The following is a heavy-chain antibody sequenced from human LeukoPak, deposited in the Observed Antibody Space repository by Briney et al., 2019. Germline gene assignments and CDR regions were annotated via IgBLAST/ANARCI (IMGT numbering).Heavy chain of an antibody. D-gene: IGHD2-2*01. CDR2: IRYDGSNK. J-gene: IGHJ4*02. CDR1: GFTFSSYG. V-gene: IGHV3-30*02. Sequence: GGSLRLSCAASGFTFSSYGVHWVRQAPGKGLEWVAFIRYDGSNKYYADSVKGRFTISRDNSKNTLYLQMNSLRAEDTAVYYCAKDLGIVVVPAAAGDWGQGTLVTVSS. CDR3: AKDLGIVVVPAAAGD.